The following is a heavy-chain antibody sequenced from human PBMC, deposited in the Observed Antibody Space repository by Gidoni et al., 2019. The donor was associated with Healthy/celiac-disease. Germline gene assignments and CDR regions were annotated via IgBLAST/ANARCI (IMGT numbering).Heavy chain of an antibody. D-gene: IGHD1-26*01. Sequence: EVQLVESGGGLVQTGGSLRLSCAASGFTVSSNYMSWVRQAPGKGLEWVSVIYSGGSTYYADSVKGRFTISRDNSKNTLYLQMNSLRAEDTAVYYCARGVVGATWYFDYWGQGTLVTVSS. CDR1: GFTVSSNY. V-gene: IGHV3-66*01. CDR2: IYSGGST. J-gene: IGHJ4*02. CDR3: ARGVVGATWYFDY.